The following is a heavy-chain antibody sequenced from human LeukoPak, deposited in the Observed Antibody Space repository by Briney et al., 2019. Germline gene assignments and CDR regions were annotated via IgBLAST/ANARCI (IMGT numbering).Heavy chain of an antibody. CDR1: GFTFNRYA. CDR3: VEWYSVYWYFDL. Sequence: GGSLRLSCAASGFTFNRYAMSWVRQAPGKGLEWVSTISNSGGSTDYADSVKGWFTISRDNSKNTLFLQMNSLGAEDTALYYCVEWYSVYWYFDLWGRGTLVTVSS. J-gene: IGHJ2*01. D-gene: IGHD2-21*01. CDR2: ISNSGGST. V-gene: IGHV3-23*01.